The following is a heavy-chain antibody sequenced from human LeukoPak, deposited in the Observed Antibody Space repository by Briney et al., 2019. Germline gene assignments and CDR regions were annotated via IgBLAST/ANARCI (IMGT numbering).Heavy chain of an antibody. D-gene: IGHD3-22*01. CDR2: LYRGGTT. V-gene: IGHV3-66*01. Sequence: GGSLRLSCVASGFTLSTNYMSWVRQAPGKGPEWLSVLYRGGTTYYAGSVKGRFTISRDDSKNTLYLQMNSLRAEDTAVYYCARDYYYDESGQPVRLDYWGQGTLVTVSS. J-gene: IGHJ4*02. CDR1: GFTLSTNY. CDR3: ARDYYYDESGQPVRLDY.